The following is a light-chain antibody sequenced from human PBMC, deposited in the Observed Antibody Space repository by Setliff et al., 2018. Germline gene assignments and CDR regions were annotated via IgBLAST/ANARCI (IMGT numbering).Light chain of an antibody. V-gene: IGLV2-14*03. CDR2: DVL. CDR3: SSYTSSSTL. CDR1: SSDVGGYDF. J-gene: IGLJ1*01. Sequence: QSVLTQPASASGSPGQSITISCTGTSSDVGGYDFVSWYQQHPGKAPKLMIFDVLNRPSGVSDRFSGSKSGNTASLTITGLQAEDEADYYCSSYTSSSTLFGTGTKVTVL.